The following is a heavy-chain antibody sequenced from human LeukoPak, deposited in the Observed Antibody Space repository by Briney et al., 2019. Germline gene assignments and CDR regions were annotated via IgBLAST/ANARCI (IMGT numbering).Heavy chain of an antibody. CDR2: IYYSGST. Sequence: SETLSLTCTVSGGSISSYYWSWIRQPPGKGLEWIGYIYYSGSTNCNPSLKSRVTISVDTSKNQFSLKLSSVTAADTAVYYCARRGYSTQDAFDIWGQGTMITVSS. CDR3: ARRGYSTQDAFDI. D-gene: IGHD4-11*01. J-gene: IGHJ3*02. V-gene: IGHV4-59*01. CDR1: GGSISSYY.